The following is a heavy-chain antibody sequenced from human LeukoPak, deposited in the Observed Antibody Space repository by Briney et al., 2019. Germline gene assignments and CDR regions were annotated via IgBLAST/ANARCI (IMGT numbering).Heavy chain of an antibody. J-gene: IGHJ4*02. CDR2: ISWNSGSI. CDR1: GFTFDDYA. Sequence: PGGSLRLSCAASGFTFDDYAMHWVRQAPGKGLEWVSGISWNSGSIGYADSVKGRFTISRDNAKNSLYLQMNSLRAEDTALYYCAKDMRLRTTVTTIGFDYWGREPWSPSPQ. V-gene: IGHV3-9*01. D-gene: IGHD4-17*01. CDR3: AKDMRLRTTVTTIGFDY.